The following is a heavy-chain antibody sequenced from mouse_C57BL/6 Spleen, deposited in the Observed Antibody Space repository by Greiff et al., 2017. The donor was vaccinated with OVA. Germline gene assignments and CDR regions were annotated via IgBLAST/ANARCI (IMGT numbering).Heavy chain of an antibody. J-gene: IGHJ2*01. Sequence: EVQLQQSGPELVKPGASVKISCKASGYTFTDYYMNWVKQSHGKSLEWIGDINPNNGGTSYNQKFKGKATLTVDKSSSTAYMELRSLTSEDSAVYYCAFITTVPHYFDYWGQGTTLTVSS. CDR1: GYTFTDYY. CDR3: AFITTVPHYFDY. D-gene: IGHD1-1*01. CDR2: INPNNGGT. V-gene: IGHV1-26*01.